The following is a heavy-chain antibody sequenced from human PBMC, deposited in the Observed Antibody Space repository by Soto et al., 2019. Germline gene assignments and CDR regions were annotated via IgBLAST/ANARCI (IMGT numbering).Heavy chain of an antibody. CDR3: ARGGTTGGLDV. V-gene: IGHV3-30*19. D-gene: IGHD3-16*01. Sequence: QVQLVESGGGVVQPGTSLRVSCVGSGFTFRSYVIHWVRQAPGKGLEWVALTSYDGSDKYYGDSVRGRFTISRDNSRNTVDLQMDSLRLEDTALYYYARGGTTGGLDVWGQGTLVTVSS. J-gene: IGHJ1*01. CDR2: TSYDGSDK. CDR1: GFTFRSYV.